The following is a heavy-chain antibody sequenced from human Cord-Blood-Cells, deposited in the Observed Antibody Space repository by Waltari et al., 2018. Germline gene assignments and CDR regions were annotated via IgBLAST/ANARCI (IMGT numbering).Heavy chain of an antibody. CDR2: INAGNGTT. CDR1: GYTFTSYA. V-gene: IGHV1-3*01. D-gene: IGHD5-12*01. J-gene: IGHJ4*02. CDR3: ARDSAGATIDY. Sequence: QVQLVQSGAEVKKPGASVKVSCKASGYTFTSYAMHWVRQAPGQRLEWMGWINAGNGTTKYSQKFQGRVTITRDTSASTAYMELSSLRSEDTAVYYCARDSAGATIDYWGQGTLVTVSS.